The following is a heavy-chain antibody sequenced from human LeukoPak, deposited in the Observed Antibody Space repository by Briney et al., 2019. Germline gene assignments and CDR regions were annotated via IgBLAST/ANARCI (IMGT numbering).Heavy chain of an antibody. J-gene: IGHJ4*02. CDR3: AKSDLNYGGNPDY. CDR2: ISGSGGST. CDR1: GFPFSSFA. V-gene: IGHV3-23*01. D-gene: IGHD4-23*01. Sequence: GGSLRLSCAASGFPFSSFAMSWVRQAPGKGREWVSTISGSGGSTYYADSVKGRFTISRDNSKNTLYLQMNSLRAEDTAVYYCAKSDLNYGGNPDYWGQGTLVTVSS.